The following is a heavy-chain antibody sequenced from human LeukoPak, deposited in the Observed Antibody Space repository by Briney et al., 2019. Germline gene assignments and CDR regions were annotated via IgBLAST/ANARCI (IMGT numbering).Heavy chain of an antibody. CDR3: AITAQYCSSTSCSDY. CDR1: GGSISSSNW. Sequence: PSETLSLTCAVSGGSISSSNWWIWVRQPPGKGLEWIGEIYHSGSTNYNPSLKSRVTISVDKSKNQFSLKLSSVTAADTAVYYCAITAQYCSSTSCSDYWGQGTLVTVSS. CDR2: IYHSGST. J-gene: IGHJ4*02. V-gene: IGHV4-4*02. D-gene: IGHD2-2*01.